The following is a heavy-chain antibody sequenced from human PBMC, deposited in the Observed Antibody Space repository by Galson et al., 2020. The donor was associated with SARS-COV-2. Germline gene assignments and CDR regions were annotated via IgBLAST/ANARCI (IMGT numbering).Heavy chain of an antibody. CDR1: GGSISSSSYY. J-gene: IGHJ4*02. CDR2: IYYSGST. V-gene: IGHV4-39*01. CDR3: ARQDNAETLYSSSWIFFDY. D-gene: IGHD6-13*01. Sequence: SETLSLTCTVSGGSISSSSYYWGWIRQPPGKGLEWIGSIYYSGSTYYNPSLKSRVTISIDTSKNQFSLKLSSVTAADTAVYYCARQDNAETLYSSSWIFFDYWGQGTLVTVSS.